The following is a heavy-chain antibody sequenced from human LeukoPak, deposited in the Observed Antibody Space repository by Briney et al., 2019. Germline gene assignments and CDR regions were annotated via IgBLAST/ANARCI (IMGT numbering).Heavy chain of an antibody. J-gene: IGHJ6*03. Sequence: SETLSLTCTVSGGSISSYYWSWIRQPAGKGLEWIGRIYTSGSTNYNPSLKSRVTMSVDTSKNQFSLKLSSVTAADTAVYYCARARGYYDSSGPTPYVDVWGKGTTVTVSS. V-gene: IGHV4-4*07. D-gene: IGHD3-22*01. CDR3: ARARGYYDSSGPTPYVDV. CDR1: GGSISSYY. CDR2: IYTSGST.